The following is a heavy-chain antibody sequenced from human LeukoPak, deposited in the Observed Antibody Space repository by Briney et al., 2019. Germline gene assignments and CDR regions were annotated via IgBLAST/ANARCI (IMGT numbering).Heavy chain of an antibody. J-gene: IGHJ4*02. D-gene: IGHD6-25*01. V-gene: IGHV3-7*01. CDR1: GFSFSDFW. CDR3: VAAPNLFYFDF. Sequence: GGSLRLSCAASGFSFSDFWMSWVRLAPGKGLECVANIKQDGSEKNYVDSVKGRFTISRDNAKNSLYLQMNSLIAEDAALYYCVAAPNLFYFDFWGQGTLVTVSS. CDR2: IKQDGSEK.